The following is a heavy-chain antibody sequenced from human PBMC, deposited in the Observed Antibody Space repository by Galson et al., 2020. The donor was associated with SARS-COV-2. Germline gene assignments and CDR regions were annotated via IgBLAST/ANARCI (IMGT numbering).Heavy chain of an antibody. CDR2: IDNDGTTT. V-gene: IGHV3-74*01. CDR1: GLTSFGDYW. Sequence: GGSLRLSCAASGLTSFGDYWTHWIRQVPGKGLVWVALIDNDGTTTSYAESVKGRFTISRDNAKNTLYLQMNSLRADDTAVYYCVSGMYCSGGSCYGWGQGTLVTVSS. CDR3: VSGMYCSGGSCYG. J-gene: IGHJ4*02. D-gene: IGHD2-15*01.